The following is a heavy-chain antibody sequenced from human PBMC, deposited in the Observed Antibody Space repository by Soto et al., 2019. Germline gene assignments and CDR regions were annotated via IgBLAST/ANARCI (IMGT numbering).Heavy chain of an antibody. CDR2: ISWNSGSI. J-gene: IGHJ5*02. CDR1: GFTFDDYA. V-gene: IGHV3-9*01. CDR3: VKDIASGDDILTGYCWFDP. D-gene: IGHD3-9*01. Sequence: GGSLRLSCAASGFTFDDYAMHWVRQAPGKGLEWVSGISWNSGSIGYADSVKGRFTISRDNAKNSLYLQMNSLRAEDTALYYCVKDIASGDDILTGYCWFDPWGQGTLVTVSS.